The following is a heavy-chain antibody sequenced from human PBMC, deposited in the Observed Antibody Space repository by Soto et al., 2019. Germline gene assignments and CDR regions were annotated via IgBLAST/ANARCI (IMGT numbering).Heavy chain of an antibody. Sequence: GGSLRLSCAASGFTFDDYAMHWVRQAPGKGLEWVSGISGNSGSIGYADSVKGRFTISRDNAKNSLYLQMNSLRAEDTALYYCAKDDDDIVATIYGGNYYYYYMDVWGKGTTVTVSS. J-gene: IGHJ6*03. D-gene: IGHD5-12*01. CDR2: ISGNSGSI. V-gene: IGHV3-9*01. CDR1: GFTFDDYA. CDR3: AKDDDDIVATIYGGNYYYYYMDV.